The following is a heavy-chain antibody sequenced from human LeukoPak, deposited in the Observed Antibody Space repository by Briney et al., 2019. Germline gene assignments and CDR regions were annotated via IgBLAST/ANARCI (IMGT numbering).Heavy chain of an antibody. D-gene: IGHD3-10*01. V-gene: IGHV1-2*02. J-gene: IGHJ5*02. CDR3: ARGNWRVRGVIIMRFDP. CDR1: GYTFTGYY. CDR2: INPNSGGT. Sequence: GASVKVSCKASGYTFTGYYMHWVRQAPGQGLEWMGWINPNSGGTNYAQKFQGRVTMTRDTSISTAYMELSRLRSDDTAVYYCARGNWRVRGVIIMRFDPWGQGTLVTVSS.